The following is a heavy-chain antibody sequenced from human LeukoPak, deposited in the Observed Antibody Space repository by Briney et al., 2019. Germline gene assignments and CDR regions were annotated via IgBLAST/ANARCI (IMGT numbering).Heavy chain of an antibody. CDR2: TSDRGDYT. V-gene: IGHV3-23*01. CDR1: GFTFTSYS. Sequence: PGGSLRLSCAASGFTFTSYSMSWVRQAPGKGLEWVSGTSDRGDYTYYADSVKGRFTISRDNAKNSLFLQMNSLRAEDTAVYYCARGPKLGIVDYWGQGTLVTVSS. J-gene: IGHJ4*02. CDR3: ARGPKLGIVDY. D-gene: IGHD7-27*01.